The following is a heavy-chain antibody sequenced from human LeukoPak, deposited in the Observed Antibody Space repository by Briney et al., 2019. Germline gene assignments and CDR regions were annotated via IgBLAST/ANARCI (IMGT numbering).Heavy chain of an antibody. Sequence: GGSLRLSCAASGFTFSSYAMHWVRQAPGKGLEWVAVISYDGSNKYYADSVKGRFTISRDNSKNTLYLQMNSLRAEDTAVYYCARDYKQLVRYYYYGMDVWGQGTTVTVSS. V-gene: IGHV3-30*04. J-gene: IGHJ6*02. CDR3: ARDYKQLVRYYYYGMDV. CDR2: ISYDGSNK. CDR1: GFTFSSYA. D-gene: IGHD6-13*01.